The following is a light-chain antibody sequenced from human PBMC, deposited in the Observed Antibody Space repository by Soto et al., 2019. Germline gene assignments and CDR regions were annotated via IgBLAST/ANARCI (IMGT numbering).Light chain of an antibody. CDR3: QQYHSYWT. J-gene: IGKJ1*01. V-gene: IGKV1-5*01. Sequence: DIQMTQSPSTLSASVGDRVTITCRASQNFNTWLAWYQQVPGKAPKLLIYDASSLESGVPQRFSGSGSGTEFTLTISSLQTDDFSTYYCQQYHSYWTFGQGTKVDI. CDR1: QNFNTW. CDR2: DAS.